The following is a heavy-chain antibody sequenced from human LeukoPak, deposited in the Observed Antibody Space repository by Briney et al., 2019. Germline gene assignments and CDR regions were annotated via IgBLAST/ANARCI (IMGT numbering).Heavy chain of an antibody. D-gene: IGHD3-10*01. Sequence: GGSLRLSCAASGSTFSSYAMHWVRQAPGKGLEWVAVISYDGSNKYYADSVKGRFTISRDNSKNTLYLQMNSLRAEDTAVYYCARAWELFPNFDYWGQGTLVTVSS. CDR3: ARAWELFPNFDY. V-gene: IGHV3-30-3*01. CDR2: ISYDGSNK. J-gene: IGHJ4*02. CDR1: GSTFSSYA.